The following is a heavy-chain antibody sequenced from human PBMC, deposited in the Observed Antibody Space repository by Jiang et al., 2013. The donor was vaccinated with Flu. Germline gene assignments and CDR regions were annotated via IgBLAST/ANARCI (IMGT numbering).Heavy chain of an antibody. D-gene: IGHD2-21*02. J-gene: IGHJ1*01. V-gene: IGHV3-74*01. CDR2: IDYDDSHT. CDR1: GFTFSSYW. CDR3: VRAGGGACGGDCFLQD. Sequence: VQLVESGGVLVGWGSLRLSCAASGFTFSSYWMHWVRQVPGKGLEWVSRIDYDDSHTDYADSVKGRFTISRDNAENTLYLQMNALRVEDTAVYYCVRAGGGACGGDCFLQDWGQGTLVTVSS.